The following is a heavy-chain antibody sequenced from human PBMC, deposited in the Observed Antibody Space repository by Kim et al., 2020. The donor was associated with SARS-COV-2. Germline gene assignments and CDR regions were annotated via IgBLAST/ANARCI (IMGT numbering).Heavy chain of an antibody. CDR2: IIPIFGTA. D-gene: IGHD1-26*01. V-gene: IGHV1-69*13. Sequence: SVKVSCKASGGTFSSYTISWVRQAPGQGLEWMGGIIPIFGTANYAQKFQGRVTITADESTSTAYMELSSLRSEDTAVYYCARGIVGAMDYYYGMDVWGQGTTVTVSS. CDR3: ARGIVGAMDYYYGMDV. CDR1: GGTFSSYT. J-gene: IGHJ6*02.